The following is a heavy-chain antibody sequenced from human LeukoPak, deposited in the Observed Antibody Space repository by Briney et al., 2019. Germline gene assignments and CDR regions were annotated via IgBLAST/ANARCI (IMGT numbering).Heavy chain of an antibody. J-gene: IGHJ4*02. Sequence: TGGSLRLSCAASGFTFSSYAMSWVRQAPGKGLEWVSAISGSGGSTYYADSVKGRLTISRDNSKNTLYLQMNSLRAEDTAVYYCASVVVAARGFDYWGQGTLVTVSS. V-gene: IGHV3-23*01. CDR3: ASVVVAARGFDY. CDR1: GFTFSSYA. CDR2: ISGSGGST. D-gene: IGHD2-15*01.